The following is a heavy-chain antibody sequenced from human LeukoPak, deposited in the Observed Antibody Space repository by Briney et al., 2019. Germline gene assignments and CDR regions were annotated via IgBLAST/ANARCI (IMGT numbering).Heavy chain of an antibody. D-gene: IGHD6-13*01. CDR1: GGSISSSSYY. Sequence: PSETLSLTCTVSGGSISSSSYYWGWIRQPPGKGLEWIGSIYYSGSTYYNPSLKSRVTISVDTSKNQFSLKLSSATAADTAVYYCAREVAAARPWWFDPWGQGTLVTVSS. J-gene: IGHJ5*02. CDR3: AREVAAARPWWFDP. V-gene: IGHV4-39*07. CDR2: IYYSGST.